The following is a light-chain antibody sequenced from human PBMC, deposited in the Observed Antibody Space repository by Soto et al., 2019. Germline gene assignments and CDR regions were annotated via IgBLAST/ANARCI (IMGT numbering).Light chain of an antibody. CDR2: STN. CDR1: SGSVSTSYY. J-gene: IGLJ1*01. V-gene: IGLV8-61*01. Sequence: QTVVTQEPSFSVSPGGTVTLTCGLSSGSVSTSYYPSWYQQTPGQAPRTLIYSTNTRSSGVPDRFSGSILGNKAALTITGAQADDESDYYCSSYAGSNNLGVFGTGTKLTVL. CDR3: SSYAGSNNLGV.